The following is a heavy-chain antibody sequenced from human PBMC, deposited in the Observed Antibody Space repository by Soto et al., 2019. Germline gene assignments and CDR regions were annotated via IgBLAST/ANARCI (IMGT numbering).Heavy chain of an antibody. Sequence: GGSLRLSCAVSGFTFSDYYMSWIRQAPGKGLEWVSYISHSSTYTNYSDSVKGRFTISRDNAKNSLYLQMNSLRAEDTAIYHCARRAAAGHKRGAFDIWGQGTMVTVSS. CDR3: ARRAAAGHKRGAFDI. CDR1: GFTFSDYY. J-gene: IGHJ3*02. D-gene: IGHD6-13*01. V-gene: IGHV3-11*03. CDR2: ISHSSTYT.